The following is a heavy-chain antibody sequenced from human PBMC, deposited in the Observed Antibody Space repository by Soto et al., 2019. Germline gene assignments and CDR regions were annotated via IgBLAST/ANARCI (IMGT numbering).Heavy chain of an antibody. CDR1: GFTFSSYS. CDR2: ISSSSSYI. D-gene: IGHD3-22*01. J-gene: IGHJ4*02. V-gene: IGHV3-21*01. Sequence: GGSLRLSCAASGFTFSSYSMNWVRQAPGKGLEWVSSISSSSSYIYYADSVKGRFTISRDNAKNSLYLQMNSLRAEDTAVYYCARDPGAWDSSGFFDYWGQGTLVTVSS. CDR3: ARDPGAWDSSGFFDY.